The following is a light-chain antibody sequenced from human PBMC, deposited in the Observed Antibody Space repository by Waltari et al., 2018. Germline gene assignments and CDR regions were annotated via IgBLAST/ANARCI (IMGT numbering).Light chain of an antibody. Sequence: QSALTQPASVSGSPGQSVTIFCAGTSNDVGGYNSVSWYQEHPGQAPRLIIYDVSDRPSGVSERFSGSKSGNTASLTISGLQAEDEADYYCSSQSSNDVVLFGGGTKLTVL. CDR3: SSQSSNDVVL. CDR1: SNDVGGYNS. J-gene: IGLJ2*01. V-gene: IGLV2-14*01. CDR2: DVS.